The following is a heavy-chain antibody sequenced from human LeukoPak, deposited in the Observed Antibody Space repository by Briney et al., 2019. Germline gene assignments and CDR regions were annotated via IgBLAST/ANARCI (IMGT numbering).Heavy chain of an antibody. CDR1: GYTFTRYY. Sequence: ASVKVSCKASGYTFTRYYIHWVRQAPGQGRDYMGMIDPNTGTTWYAQKFQGTVTMTRDTSKSTVSMELSSLRSDDTAIYYCARELPGTCYFDYWGQGTLVSVSS. D-gene: IGHD6-13*01. J-gene: IGHJ4*02. CDR2: IDPNTGTT. CDR3: ARELPGTCYFDY. V-gene: IGHV1-46*01.